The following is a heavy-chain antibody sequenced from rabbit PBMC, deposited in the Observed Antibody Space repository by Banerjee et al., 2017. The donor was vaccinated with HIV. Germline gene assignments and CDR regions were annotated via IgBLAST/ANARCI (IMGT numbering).Heavy chain of an antibody. CDR3: ARNAYRAVSSATQLDL. J-gene: IGHJ3*01. D-gene: IGHD8-1*01. CDR2: IYTGDGST. V-gene: IGHV1S45*01. CDR1: GFSFSSSYW. Sequence: QEQLVESGGGLVQPEGSLTLTCTASGFSFSSSYWMCWVRQAPWKGLEWIGCIYTGDGSTYYASWAKGRFTISKTSSTTVTLQMTSLTAADTATYFCARNAYRAVSSATQLDLWGQGTLVTVS.